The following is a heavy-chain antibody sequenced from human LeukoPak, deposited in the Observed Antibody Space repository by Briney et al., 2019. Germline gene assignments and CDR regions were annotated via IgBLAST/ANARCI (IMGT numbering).Heavy chain of an antibody. J-gene: IGHJ4*02. D-gene: IGHD2-15*01. Sequence: GGSLRLSCAASGFTFSSSAMSWVRQALGKGLEWVSAISNNGGYTYYADSVQGRFTISRDNSKSTLCLQMNSLRAEDTAVYYCAKQLGYCSDGSCYFPYWGQGTLVTVSS. CDR1: GFTFSSSA. CDR3: AKQLGYCSDGSCYFPY. CDR2: ISNNGGYT. V-gene: IGHV3-23*01.